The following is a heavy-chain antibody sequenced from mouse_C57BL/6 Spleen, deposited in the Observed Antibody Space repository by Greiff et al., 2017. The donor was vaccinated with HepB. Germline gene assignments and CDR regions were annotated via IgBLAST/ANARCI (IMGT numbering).Heavy chain of an antibody. CDR1: GYTFTSYW. Sequence: VQLQQSGAELAKPGASVKLSCKASGYTFTSYWMHWVKQRPGQGLEWIGYINPSSGYTKYNQKFKDKATLTADKSSSTADMHMSSLTYEESAVYYCASSRNMDYGRSSFFDSWSQGTTLTVAS. V-gene: IGHV1-7*01. CDR2: INPSSGYT. J-gene: IGHJ2*01. D-gene: IGHD1-1*01. CDR3: ASSRNMDYGRSSFFDS.